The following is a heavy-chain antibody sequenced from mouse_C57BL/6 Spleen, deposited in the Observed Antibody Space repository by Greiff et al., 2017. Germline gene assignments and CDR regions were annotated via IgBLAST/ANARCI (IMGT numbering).Heavy chain of an antibody. CDR3: ASVTTVEGYAMDY. Sequence: VQLQQSGPELVKPGASVKISCKASGYSFTDYNMNWVKQSNGTSLEWIGVINPNYGTTSYNQKFKGKATLTVDQSSSTAYMQLNSLTSEDSAVYYWASVTTVEGYAMDYWGQGTSVTVSS. J-gene: IGHJ4*01. V-gene: IGHV1-39*01. CDR2: INPNYGTT. CDR1: GYSFTDYN. D-gene: IGHD1-1*01.